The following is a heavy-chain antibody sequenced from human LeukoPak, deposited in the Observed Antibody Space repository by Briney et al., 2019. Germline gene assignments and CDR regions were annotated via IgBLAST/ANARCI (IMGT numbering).Heavy chain of an antibody. J-gene: IGHJ4*02. CDR1: GGTFSRYA. CDR2: IIHILGTA. V-gene: IGHV1-69*05. Sequence: SVKVSCKASGGTFSRYAISWVRQAPGQGFEWMGGIIHILGTANYAQKFQGRVTITTDESTSTAYMELSSLRSEDTAVYYCARTYYYDSSGYLGAFDYWGQGTLVTVSS. CDR3: ARTYYYDSSGYLGAFDY. D-gene: IGHD3-22*01.